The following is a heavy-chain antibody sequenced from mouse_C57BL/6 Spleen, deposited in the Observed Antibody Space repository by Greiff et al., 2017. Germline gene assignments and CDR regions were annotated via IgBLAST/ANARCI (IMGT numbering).Heavy chain of an antibody. CDR1: GYTFTSYW. J-gene: IGHJ2*01. D-gene: IGHD4-1*01. CDR2: IDPSDSYT. Sequence: QVQLQQPGAELVRPGTSVKLSCKASGYTFTSYWMHWVKQRPGQGLEWIGVIDPSDSYTNYNQKFKGKATLTVDTSSSTADMQLSSMTSEDAAVYYCARLGTGYFDYWGQGTTLTVSA. CDR3: ARLGTGYFDY. V-gene: IGHV1-59*01.